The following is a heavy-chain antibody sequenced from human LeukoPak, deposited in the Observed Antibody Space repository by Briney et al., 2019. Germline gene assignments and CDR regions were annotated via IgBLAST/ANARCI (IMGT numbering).Heavy chain of an antibody. CDR2: INPSGGST. D-gene: IGHD5-18*01. CDR3: ARDASGYSYAHSDY. V-gene: IGHV1-46*01. CDR1: GYTFTSYY. J-gene: IGHJ4*02. Sequence: ASVKVSCKASGYTFTSYYMHWVRQAPGQGLEWMGIINPSGGSTSYAQKFQGRVTTTADKSTSTAYMELSSLRSEDTAVYYCARDASGYSYAHSDYWGQGTLVTVSS.